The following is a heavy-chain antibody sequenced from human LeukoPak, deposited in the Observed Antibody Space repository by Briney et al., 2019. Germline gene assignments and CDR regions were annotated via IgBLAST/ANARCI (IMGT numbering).Heavy chain of an antibody. V-gene: IGHV3-48*01. CDR3: AGSGGYDFRASMDG. CDR2: ISSTSSNI. J-gene: IGHJ6*03. Sequence: PGGSLRLSCAASGFTFSSYSMNWVRQAPGKGLEWVSYISSTSSNIYYADSVKGRFTISRDNAKNSLYLQMNSLRAEDTAVYYCAGSGGYDFRASMDGWGKGSTVTGSS. D-gene: IGHD3-3*01. CDR1: GFTFSSYS.